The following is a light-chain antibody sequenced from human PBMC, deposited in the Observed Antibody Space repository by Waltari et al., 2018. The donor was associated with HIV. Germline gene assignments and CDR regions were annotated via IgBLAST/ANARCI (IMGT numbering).Light chain of an antibody. J-gene: IGLJ3*02. V-gene: IGLV1-51*01. CDR2: DNN. CDR1: SSNIGGFY. CDR3: GTWDTSLRALV. Sequence: QSVLTQPPSVSAAPGQKVTISCSGSSSNIGGFYVSWYQQFPGTPPKPIIYDNNHWPSGIPDRFSGSKSGTSATLDITGLQTGDEADYYCGTWDTSLRALVFGGGTKVTVL.